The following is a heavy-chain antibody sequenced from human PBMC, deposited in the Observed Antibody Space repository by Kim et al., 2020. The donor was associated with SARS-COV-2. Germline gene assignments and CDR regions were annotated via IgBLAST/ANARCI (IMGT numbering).Heavy chain of an antibody. D-gene: IGHD3-10*01. J-gene: IGHJ4*02. V-gene: IGHV3-9*01. Sequence: SVKGRFTISRDNAKNAPYLQMNSLRTEDTALYYGAKDNVYSGLRNGGLDSWGQGTLVTVSS. CDR3: AKDNVYSGLRNGGLDS.